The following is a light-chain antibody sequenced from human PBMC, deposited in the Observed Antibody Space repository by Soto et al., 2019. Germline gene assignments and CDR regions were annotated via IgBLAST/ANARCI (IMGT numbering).Light chain of an antibody. CDR1: QSVSSY. CDR2: DAS. J-gene: IGKJ4*01. V-gene: IGKV3-11*01. Sequence: EIVLTQSPATLSLSPGKRATLSCRASQSVSSYLAWYQQKPGQAPRLLIYDASNRATGIPARFTGSGSGTDFTLTISTLEPEDFAVYYCQQRSNWPLTFGGGTKVEVQ. CDR3: QQRSNWPLT.